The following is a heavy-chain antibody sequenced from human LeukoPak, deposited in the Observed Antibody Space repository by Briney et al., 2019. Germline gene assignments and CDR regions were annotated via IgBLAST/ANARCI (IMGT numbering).Heavy chain of an antibody. D-gene: IGHD3-3*01. CDR1: GFTFSSYW. V-gene: IGHV3-74*01. CDR3: VGYYDFWSGYYP. J-gene: IGHJ5*02. CDR2: INSDGSST. Sequence: GGSLRLSCAASGFTFSSYWMHWVRQAPGKGLVWVSRINSDGSSTSYADSVKGRFTISRDNAKNTLYLQMNSLRAEDTAVYYCVGYYDFWSGYYPWGQGTLVTVSS.